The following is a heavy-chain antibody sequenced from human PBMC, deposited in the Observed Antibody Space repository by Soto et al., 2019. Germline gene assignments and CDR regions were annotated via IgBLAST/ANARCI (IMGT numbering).Heavy chain of an antibody. CDR1: GYTFTSYD. Sequence: QVQLVQSGAEVKKPGASVKVSCKASGYTFTSYDINWVRQAPGQGLEWMGWMNANSGNTAYAQKFQGRVTMTRNTSIRTAYMELSSRRSDDAAVYYCARERSSGCDCWGQWTLVSVSS. D-gene: IGHD6-19*01. V-gene: IGHV1-8*01. CDR3: ARERSSGCDC. CDR2: MNANSGNT. J-gene: IGHJ4*02.